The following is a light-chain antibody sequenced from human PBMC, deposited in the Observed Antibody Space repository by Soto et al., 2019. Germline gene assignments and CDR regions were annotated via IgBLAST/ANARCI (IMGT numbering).Light chain of an antibody. CDR3: QQSYSTSPWT. J-gene: IGKJ1*01. CDR1: QSVSRR. V-gene: IGKV3-11*02. CDR2: DAS. Sequence: EIVLTQSPAILSVSQGERATLYCRASQSVSRRLAWYQQKPGQAPRLLIADASKRAAGIPARFSGSGSVRDFSLTTSSLQPYDFATDFCQQSYSTSPWTFGEGTKVDIK.